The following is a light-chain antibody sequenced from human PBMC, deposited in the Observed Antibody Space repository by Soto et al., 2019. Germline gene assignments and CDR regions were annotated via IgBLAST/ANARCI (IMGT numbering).Light chain of an antibody. J-gene: IGKJ1*01. CDR1: QSVSSNY. V-gene: IGKV3-20*01. Sequence: DIVLTQSPGTLSLSPGERATLSYRASQSVSSNYLAWYQQKPGQAPRLLIYGASNRATGIPDRFSGSGSGTDFTLTISRLEPEDFAVYYCQQYGSSGTFGQGTKVDIK. CDR2: GAS. CDR3: QQYGSSGT.